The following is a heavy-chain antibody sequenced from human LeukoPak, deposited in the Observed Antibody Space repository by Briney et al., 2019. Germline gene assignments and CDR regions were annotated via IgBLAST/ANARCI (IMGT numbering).Heavy chain of an antibody. V-gene: IGHV3-30*03. CDR1: GFTFSSYW. D-gene: IGHD3-10*01. CDR2: ISYDDFNNEGDK. Sequence: GGSLRLSCAASGFTFSSYWMTWVRQAPGKGLEWVADISYDDFNNEGDKHYIDSVKGRFTISRDNSKDTLFLQMNSLRADDTAVYFCARRNYYGMDFWGQGTTVTVSS. CDR3: ARRNYYGMDF. J-gene: IGHJ6*02.